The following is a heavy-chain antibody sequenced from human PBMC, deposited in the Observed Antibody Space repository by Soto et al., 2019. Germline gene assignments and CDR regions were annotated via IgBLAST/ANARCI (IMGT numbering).Heavy chain of an antibody. CDR1: GYTFTNYG. V-gene: IGHV1-18*01. J-gene: IGHJ4*02. CDR3: ARDQIGRPDFDY. Sequence: ASVNVSCKASGYTFTNYGISWLRQAPGQGLEWMGWISAYNGNTKYAQKLQGRVTMTTEKSTSTAYMELRSLRSDDTAVYYCARDQIGRPDFDYWGQGTLVTVSS. CDR2: ISAYNGNT. D-gene: IGHD6-6*01.